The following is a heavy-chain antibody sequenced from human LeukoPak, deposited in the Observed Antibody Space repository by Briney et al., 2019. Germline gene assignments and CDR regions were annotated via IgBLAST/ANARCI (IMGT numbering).Heavy chain of an antibody. CDR3: ARVSIYSSSGYYYGMDV. V-gene: IGHV4-31*03. J-gene: IGHJ6*02. Sequence: PSETLSLTCTVSGGSISSGGYYWSWIRQHPGMGLEWIGYIYYSGSTYYNPSLKSRVTISVDTSKNQFSLKLSSVTAADTAVYYCARVSIYSSSGYYYGMDVWGQGTTVTVSS. D-gene: IGHD6-6*01. CDR2: IYYSGST. CDR1: GGSISSGGYY.